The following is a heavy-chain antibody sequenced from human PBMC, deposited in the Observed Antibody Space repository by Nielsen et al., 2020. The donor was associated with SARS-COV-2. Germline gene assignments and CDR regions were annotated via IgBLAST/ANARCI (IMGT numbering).Heavy chain of an antibody. Sequence: SETLSLTCTVSGGSIDSPSYYWGWIRQPPGKGLEWIGTIYYSGSTYGNPSLESRVTMSVDTSKKQFSLRLSSVTAADTAVYYCARQSRWLANFDYWGQGTLVTVSS. V-gene: IGHV4-39*01. CDR2: IYYSGST. D-gene: IGHD6-19*01. CDR1: GGSIDSPSYY. J-gene: IGHJ4*02. CDR3: ARQSRWLANFDY.